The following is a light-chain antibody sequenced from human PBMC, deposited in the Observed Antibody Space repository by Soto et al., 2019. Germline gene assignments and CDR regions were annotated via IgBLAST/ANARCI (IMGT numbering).Light chain of an antibody. J-gene: IGKJ1*01. V-gene: IGKV1-5*01. CDR2: DAS. CDR1: QSIRRW. CDR3: QQYNSDSPAT. Sequence: DIQMTQSPSMLSASVGDRVTIACRASQSIRRWLAWYQQKPGKAPKLLIFDASTLESGVPSRFSGRGCETEFTLTISSLQPDDFATYYCQQYNSDSPATFGQGTKVEI.